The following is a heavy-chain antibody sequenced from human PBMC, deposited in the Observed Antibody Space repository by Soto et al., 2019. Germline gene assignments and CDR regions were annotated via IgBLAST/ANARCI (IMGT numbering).Heavy chain of an antibody. CDR2: ISSSRSYI. V-gene: IGHV3-21*01. CDR3: ARDVRKYQLLLRYYYYGMDV. J-gene: IGHJ6*02. CDR1: GFTFSSYS. Sequence: GGSLRLSCAASGFTFSSYSMNWVRQAPGKGLEWVSSISSSRSYIYYADSVKGRFTISRDNAKNSLYLQMNSLRAEDTAVYYCARDVRKYQLLLRYYYYGMDVWGQGTTVTVSS. D-gene: IGHD2-2*01.